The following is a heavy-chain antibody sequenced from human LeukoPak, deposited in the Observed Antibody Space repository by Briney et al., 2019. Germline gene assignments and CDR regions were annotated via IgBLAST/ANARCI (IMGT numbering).Heavy chain of an antibody. D-gene: IGHD1-1*01. CDR1: GGTFSSYA. V-gene: IGHV1-69*04. CDR3: ARGATSNWNGGFDP. J-gene: IGHJ5*02. Sequence: SVKVSCKASGGTFSSYAISWVRQAPGQGLEWMGRIIPILGIANYAQKFQGRVTITADKSTSTAYMELSSLRSEDTAVYYCARGATSNWNGGFDPWGQGTLVTVSS. CDR2: IIPILGIA.